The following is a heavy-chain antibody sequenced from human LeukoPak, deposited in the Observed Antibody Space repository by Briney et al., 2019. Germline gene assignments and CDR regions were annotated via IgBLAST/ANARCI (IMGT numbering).Heavy chain of an antibody. V-gene: IGHV4-4*07. D-gene: IGHD2-2*01. CDR2: IYTSGST. CDR1: GGSISSYY. CDR3: AGVCSSTSCYAGVAFDI. J-gene: IGHJ3*02. Sequence: SETLSLTCAVSGGSISSYYWSWIRQPAGKGLEWIGRIYTSGSTNYNPSLKSRVTMSVDTSKNQFSLKLSSVTAADTAVYYCAGVCSSTSCYAGVAFDIWGQGTMVTVSS.